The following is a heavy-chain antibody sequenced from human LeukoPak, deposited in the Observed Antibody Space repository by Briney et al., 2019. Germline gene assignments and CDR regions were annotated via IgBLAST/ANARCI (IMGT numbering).Heavy chain of an antibody. CDR2: ISAYNGNT. Sequence: ASVKVSCKASGYTFTSYGISWVRQAPGQGLEWMGWISAYNGNTNYAQKPQGRVTMTTDTSTSTAYMELRSLRSDDTAVYYCARDSPQYYYDSSGFDYWGQGTLVTVSS. CDR1: GYTFTSYG. J-gene: IGHJ4*02. V-gene: IGHV1-18*01. CDR3: ARDSPQYYYDSSGFDY. D-gene: IGHD3-22*01.